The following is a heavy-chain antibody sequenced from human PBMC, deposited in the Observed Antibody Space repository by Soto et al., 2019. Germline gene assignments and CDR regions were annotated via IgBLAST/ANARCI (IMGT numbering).Heavy chain of an antibody. Sequence: KSSETLSLTCAVSGYSISSGYYWVWIRQTPGKGLEWIGSTNHSPKSYNNPSLRSRVTMSLDTSKNQFSLRLTSVTAADTGVYYCARGGGGSQFLWFGPWGQGILVTVSS. CDR2: TNHSPKS. V-gene: IGHV4-38-2*01. D-gene: IGHD2-15*01. CDR1: GYSISSGYY. J-gene: IGHJ5*02. CDR3: ARGGGGSQFLWFGP.